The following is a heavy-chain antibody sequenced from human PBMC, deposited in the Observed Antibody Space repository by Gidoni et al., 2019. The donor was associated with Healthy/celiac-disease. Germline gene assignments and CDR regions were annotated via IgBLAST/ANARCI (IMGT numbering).Heavy chain of an antibody. CDR1: GFPSSSDG. Sequence: QVQLVESGGGVVQPGRSLRLACAASGFPSSSDGMHWVRQAPGKGLEWVAVIWYDGSNKYYADSVKGRFTISRDNSKNTLYLQMNSLRAEDTAVYYCARGPDIVVVPAPYYFDYWGQGTLVTVSS. D-gene: IGHD2-2*01. CDR2: IWYDGSNK. V-gene: IGHV3-33*01. J-gene: IGHJ4*02. CDR3: ARGPDIVVVPAPYYFDY.